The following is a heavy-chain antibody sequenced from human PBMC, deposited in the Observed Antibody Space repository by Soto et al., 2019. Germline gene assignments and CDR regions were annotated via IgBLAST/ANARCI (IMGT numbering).Heavy chain of an antibody. Sequence: QVDLVESGGGVVQPGRSLRLSCAASGFAFNTYAMHWVRQAPGKGLEWVAVISNDGSSQYFDDSVKGRFTISRDNSENTLSLHMNSLRPEDTAVYYCAKGGWVQVRWHLDSWGHGTLVTVSS. CDR2: ISNDGSSQ. V-gene: IGHV3-30-3*02. D-gene: IGHD1-26*01. J-gene: IGHJ5*01. CDR3: AKGGWVQVRWHLDS. CDR1: GFAFNTYA.